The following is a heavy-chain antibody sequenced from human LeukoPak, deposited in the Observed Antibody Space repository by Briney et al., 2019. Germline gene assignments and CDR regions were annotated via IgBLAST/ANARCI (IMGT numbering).Heavy chain of an antibody. V-gene: IGHV1-2*02. CDR3: VRDDYVWGSSRINWFDP. D-gene: IGHD3-16*01. CDR2: INPNSGST. J-gene: IGHJ5*02. Sequence: ASVTVSCKASGYTFIGYYMHWVRQAPGQGLEWMGWINPNSGSTNYAQKFQGRVTMTRDTSSSTAYMELSRLRVDDTAVYYCVRDDYVWGSSRINWFDPWGQGTLVTVSS. CDR1: GYTFIGYY.